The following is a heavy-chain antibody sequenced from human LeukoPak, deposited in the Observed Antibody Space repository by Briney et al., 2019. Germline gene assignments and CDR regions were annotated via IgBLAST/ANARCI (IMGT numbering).Heavy chain of an antibody. V-gene: IGHV3-7*01. CDR2: IKQDGSEK. D-gene: IGHD5-18*01. J-gene: IGHJ4*02. Sequence: PGGSLRLSCAASGFTFSSYWMSWVRQAPGKGLEWVANIKQDGSEKYYVDSVKGRFTISRDNAKNSLYLQMNSLRAEDTAVYYCARALRYSYGYWGEYYFDYWGQGTLVTVSS. CDR1: GFTFSSYW. CDR3: ARALRYSYGYWGEYYFDY.